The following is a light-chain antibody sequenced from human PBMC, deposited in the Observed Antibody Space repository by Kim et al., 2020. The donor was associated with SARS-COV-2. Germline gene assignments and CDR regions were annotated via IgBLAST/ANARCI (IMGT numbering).Light chain of an antibody. V-gene: IGLV3-25*03. J-gene: IGLJ2*01. CDR2: KDS. CDR1: ALPKQY. Sequence: PGQTARITCAREALPKQYAYWYQQKPGQAPVLVIYKDSERPSGIPERFSGSSSGTTVTLTISGVQAEDEADYYCQSADSSGTYPVVFGGGTQLTVL. CDR3: QSADSSGTYPVV.